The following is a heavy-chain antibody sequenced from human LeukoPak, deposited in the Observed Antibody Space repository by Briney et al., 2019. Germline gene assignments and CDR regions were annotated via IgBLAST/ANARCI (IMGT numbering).Heavy chain of an antibody. J-gene: IGHJ5*02. D-gene: IGHD6-19*01. CDR2: INPNSGGT. V-gene: IGHV1-2*02. Sequence: GASVKVSCKASGYTFTGYYMHWVRQAPGQGLEWMGWINPNSGGTNYAQKFQGRVTMTRDTSISTAYMELSSLRSEDTAVYYCARVKYKQWLVRGQFDPWGQGTLVTVSS. CDR3: ARVKYKQWLVRGQFDP. CDR1: GYTFTGYY.